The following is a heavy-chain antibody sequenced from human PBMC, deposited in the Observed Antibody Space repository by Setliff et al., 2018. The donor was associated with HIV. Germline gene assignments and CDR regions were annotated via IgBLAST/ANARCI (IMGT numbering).Heavy chain of an antibody. J-gene: IGHJ3*01. D-gene: IGHD2-21*01. CDR1: GFTFSSYA. Sequence: GSLRLSCAASGFTFSSYAMHWVRQAPGKGLEWVADIKDDESEKYYVDSVRGRFTISRDNARNSLFLQMNNLRADDTAVYYCARDRSPRGDGPSYDFAWALDLWGQGTMVTVS. V-gene: IGHV3-7*01. CDR2: IKDDESEK. CDR3: ARDRSPRGDGPSYDFAWALDL.